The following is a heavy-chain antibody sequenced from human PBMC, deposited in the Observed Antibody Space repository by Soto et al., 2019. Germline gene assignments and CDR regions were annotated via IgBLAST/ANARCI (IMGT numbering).Heavy chain of an antibody. CDR3: ATSYGSGYRAFDY. CDR1: GDTFSFYS. D-gene: IGHD3-10*01. CDR2: VNPILSMS. J-gene: IGHJ4*02. Sequence: QVQLVQSGAEVKRPGSSVKVSCKASGDTFSFYSINWVRQAPGLGLEWMGRVNPILSMSNYAQRFQGRVKMPPDKYTSTAYMELSGLRSEDTAMYYCATSYGSGYRAFDYWGQGALVTVSS. V-gene: IGHV1-69*04.